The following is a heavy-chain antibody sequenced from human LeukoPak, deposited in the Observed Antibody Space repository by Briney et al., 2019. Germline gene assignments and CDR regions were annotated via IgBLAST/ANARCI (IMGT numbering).Heavy chain of an antibody. CDR3: AILASGGSDDVVWKRFDP. CDR1: GFTFSSYA. CDR2: ISYDGSNK. D-gene: IGHD2-15*01. J-gene: IGHJ5*02. V-gene: IGHV3-30*04. Sequence: PGGSLRLSCAASGFTFSSYAMHWVRQAPGKGLEWVAVISYDGSNKYYADSVKGRFTISRDNAKNSLYLQMNSLRAGDTAVYYCAILASGGSDDVVWKRFDPWGQGTLVTVSS.